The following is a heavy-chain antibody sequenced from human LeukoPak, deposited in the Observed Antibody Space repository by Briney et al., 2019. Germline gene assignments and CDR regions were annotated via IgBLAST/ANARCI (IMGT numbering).Heavy chain of an antibody. CDR2: IYYSGST. V-gene: IGHV4-59*01. CDR3: ARDYYDSSGRYFDY. J-gene: IGHJ4*02. D-gene: IGHD3-22*01. CDR1: GGSISSYY. Sequence: SETLSLTCTVSGGSISSYYWSWIRQPPGKGLEWIGYIYYSGSTNYNPSLKSRVTISVDTSKNQFSLKLSSVTAADTAVYYCARDYYDSSGRYFDYWGQGTPVTVSS.